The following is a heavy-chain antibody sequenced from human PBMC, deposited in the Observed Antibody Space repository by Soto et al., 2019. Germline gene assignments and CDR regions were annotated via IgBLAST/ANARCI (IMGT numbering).Heavy chain of an antibody. D-gene: IGHD1-20*01. CDR3: RIEMYKRRGRPFDY. CDR1: GYPFTSCY. CDR2: INPSRGST. V-gene: IGHV1-46*01. Sequence: GAAVLVSSTTSGYPFTSCYVHWVRQTPEQAVEWMGFINPSRGSTSYEQKFQGRVTMTRDTSTSTVYIEVSRLRSEDMGVYYCRIEMYKRRGRPFDYWGQGTPVPVSS. J-gene: IGHJ4*02.